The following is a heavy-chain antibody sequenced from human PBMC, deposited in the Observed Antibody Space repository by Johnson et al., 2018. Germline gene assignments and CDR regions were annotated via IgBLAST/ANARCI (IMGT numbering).Heavy chain of an antibody. J-gene: IGHJ6*03. CDR3: ARVDDYYYYLDV. CDR1: GFTFSSYN. CDR2: ISSSSNYI. V-gene: IGHV3-21*01. Sequence: VQLESGGGLVKPGGSLRLSCAASGFTFSSYNMKWVRQAPGKGLEWVSSISSSSNYIYYADSVKGRFTLSRDNAKNSLYLQMNSLRAEGTAMYYCARVDDYYYYLDVWGKGTTVTVSS.